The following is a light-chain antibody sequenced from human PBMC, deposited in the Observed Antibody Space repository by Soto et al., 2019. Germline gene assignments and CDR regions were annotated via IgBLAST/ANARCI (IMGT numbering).Light chain of an antibody. J-gene: IGKJ1*01. CDR3: QQYTGYSRT. Sequence: EIRMTQSPYTLSTSMGDRVTISCRASQSISDSLAWYQQKPGKAPFLLISDASNLERGVPSRFSGSGSGTEFTLTISSMQPDDFATYYCQQYTGYSRTFGQGTKVDIK. CDR1: QSISDS. CDR2: DAS. V-gene: IGKV1-5*01.